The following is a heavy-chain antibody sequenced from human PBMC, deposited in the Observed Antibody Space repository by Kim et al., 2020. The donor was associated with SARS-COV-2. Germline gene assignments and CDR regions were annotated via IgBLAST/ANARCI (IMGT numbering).Heavy chain of an antibody. J-gene: IGHJ4*02. Sequence: NPGCADSVKGRFTISRDNAKNTLYLQMNSLRVEDTAVYYCTRGFGSETNYWGQGSLVIVST. D-gene: IGHD3-10*01. CDR3: TRGFGSETNY. CDR2: NP. V-gene: IGHV3-74*01.